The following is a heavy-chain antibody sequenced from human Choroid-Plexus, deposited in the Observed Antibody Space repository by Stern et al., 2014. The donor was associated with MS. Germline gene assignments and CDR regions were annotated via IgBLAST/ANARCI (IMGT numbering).Heavy chain of an antibody. J-gene: IGHJ4*02. CDR1: GYSFTIYY. CDR2: IYPYDSDT. CDR3: ARHVQGFDY. V-gene: IGHV5-51*01. Sequence: QLVQSGAEVKKPGESLKISCKLSGYSFTIYYIAWVRQMPGKGLEWMGGIYPYDSDTTYSPSFQGKVTLSADKSITTAYLQWSSLRASDTAMYYCARHVQGFDYCGQGTLVTVSS.